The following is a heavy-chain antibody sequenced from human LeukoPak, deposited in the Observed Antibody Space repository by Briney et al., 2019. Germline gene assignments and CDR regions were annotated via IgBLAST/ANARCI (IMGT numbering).Heavy chain of an antibody. D-gene: IGHD2-15*01. V-gene: IGHV3-30*18. CDR2: KSFDGNTE. Sequence: GGSLRLSGAASGFTFSNYVMHWVRQAPGKGLEWVAVKSFDGNTEFYADSVKGRFTISRDNSKNTLYLQMNSLRAEDTAVYYCAKAVLRYYYFDYWGQGTLVTVSS. CDR3: AKAVLRYYYFDY. J-gene: IGHJ4*02. CDR1: GFTFSNYV.